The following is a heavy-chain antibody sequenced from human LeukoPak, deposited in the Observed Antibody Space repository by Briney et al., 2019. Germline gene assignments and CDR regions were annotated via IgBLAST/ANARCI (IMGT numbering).Heavy chain of an antibody. D-gene: IGHD6-19*01. Sequence: ASVKVSCKASGYTFTGCYMHWVRQAPGQGLEWMRWINPNSGGTNYAQKFQGRVTMTRDTSISTAYMELSRLRSDDTAVYYCARDDGRRIAVAGIWFDPWGQGTLVTVSS. V-gene: IGHV1-2*02. CDR3: ARDDGRRIAVAGIWFDP. CDR2: INPNSGGT. J-gene: IGHJ5*02. CDR1: GYTFTGCY.